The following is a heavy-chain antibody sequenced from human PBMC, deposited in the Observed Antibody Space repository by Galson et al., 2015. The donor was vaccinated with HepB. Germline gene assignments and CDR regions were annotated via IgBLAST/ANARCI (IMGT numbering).Heavy chain of an antibody. J-gene: IGHJ6*03. CDR2: IIPMFGTA. CDR1: GGTFTTYA. D-gene: IGHD3-3*01. CDR3: ARTRFTIFGVVIDVPYYFYMDV. V-gene: IGHV1-69*13. Sequence: SVKVSCKASGGTFTTYAVSWVRQAPGQGLEWMGGIIPMFGTANYAQNFQGRVTITADESASIVYMELSSLRSEDTAVYYCARTRFTIFGVVIDVPYYFYMDVWSKGTTVTVSS.